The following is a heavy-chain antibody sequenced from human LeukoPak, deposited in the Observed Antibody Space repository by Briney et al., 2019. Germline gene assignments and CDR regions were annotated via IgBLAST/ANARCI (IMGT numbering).Heavy chain of an antibody. V-gene: IGHV3-23*01. CDR3: AKDTRALLRLGYFDC. Sequence: ETLSLTCAVYGGSFSGYYWSWVRQAPGKGLEWVSAISGTGGNTYYADSVKGRFTISRDNSRHTLYLQMNSLRAEDTAVYYCAKDTRALLRLGYFDCWGQGTLVTVSS. J-gene: IGHJ4*02. CDR1: GGSFSGYY. D-gene: IGHD1-26*01. CDR2: ISGTGGNT.